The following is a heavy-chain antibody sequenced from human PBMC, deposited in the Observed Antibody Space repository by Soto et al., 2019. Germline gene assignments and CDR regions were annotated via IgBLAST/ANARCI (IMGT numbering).Heavy chain of an antibody. V-gene: IGHV3-30*18. CDR1: GFTFSSYG. Sequence: QVQLVESGGGVVQPGRSLRLSCAASGFTFSSYGMHWVRHAPGKGLEWVAVISYDGSNKYYADSVKGRFTISRDNSKNTLFLQMNSLRAEDTAVYYCAKDHAPSEAGYWYFDLWGRGTLVTVSS. CDR2: ISYDGSNK. CDR3: AKDHAPSEAGYWYFDL. J-gene: IGHJ2*01.